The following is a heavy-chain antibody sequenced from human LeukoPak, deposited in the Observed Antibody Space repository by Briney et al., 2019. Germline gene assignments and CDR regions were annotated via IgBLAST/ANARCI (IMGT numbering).Heavy chain of an antibody. D-gene: IGHD3-22*01. CDR1: GFTFSSYV. CDR2: ISGGGGGA. CDR3: AKSRARREGSSGSIDY. Sequence: GGSLRLSCAASGFTFSSYVMSWVRQAPGKGLEWVSSISGGGGGAYYADPAKGRFTISRDNSKNTLHLQMNSLRAEDTAIYCCAKSRARREGSSGSIDYWGQGTLVTVSS. J-gene: IGHJ4*02. V-gene: IGHV3-23*01.